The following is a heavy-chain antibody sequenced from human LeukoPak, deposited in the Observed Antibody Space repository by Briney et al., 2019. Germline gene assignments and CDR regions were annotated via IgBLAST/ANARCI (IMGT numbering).Heavy chain of an antibody. V-gene: IGHV3-23*01. CDR3: VRRGDASSGWGDHDY. CDR2: IGGSGDKT. J-gene: IGHJ4*02. CDR1: GCTFNRNA. D-gene: IGHD6-19*01. Sequence: GGSLRLSCAASGCTFNRNASSWVRQAPGKGLEWVSTIGGSGDKTFYADSVKGRFTISRDNSKNMLHLQMSSLTGEDTALYYCVRRGDASSGWGDHDYWGQGALVTVSS.